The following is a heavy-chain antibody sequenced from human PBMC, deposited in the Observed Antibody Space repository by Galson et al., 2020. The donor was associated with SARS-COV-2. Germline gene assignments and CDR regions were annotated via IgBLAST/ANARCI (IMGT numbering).Heavy chain of an antibody. J-gene: IGHJ4*02. D-gene: IGHD3-10*01. CDR3: ASSLLWFGEPPGY. CDR2: ISYDGSNK. Sequence: SLKISCAASGFTFSSYAMHWVRQAPGKGLEWVAVISYDGSNKYYADSVKGRFTISRDNSKNTLYLQMNSLRAEDTAVYYCASSLLWFGEPPGYWGQGTLVTVSS. CDR1: GFTFSSYA. V-gene: IGHV3-30*04.